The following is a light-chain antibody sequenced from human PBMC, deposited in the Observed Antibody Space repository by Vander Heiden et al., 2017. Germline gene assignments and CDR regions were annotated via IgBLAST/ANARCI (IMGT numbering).Light chain of an antibody. CDR2: AAS. CDR3: LQLYSYPLT. CDR1: RDIRKD. V-gene: IGKV1-6*01. J-gene: IGKJ1*01. Sequence: LQLTQSPSSLSASVEDRVTITCRASRDIRKDLGWYQQQPGKAPKLLIFAASRLQSGVPSRFSGSGSGTDFTLTISTLQPEDFATFYCLQLYSYPLTFGQGTKVEI.